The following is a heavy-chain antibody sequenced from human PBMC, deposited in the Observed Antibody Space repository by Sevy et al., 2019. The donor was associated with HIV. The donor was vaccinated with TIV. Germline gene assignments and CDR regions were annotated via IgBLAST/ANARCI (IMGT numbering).Heavy chain of an antibody. V-gene: IGHV3-21*06. Sequence: GGSLRLSCTASGFTFNKYNMTWVRQAPGKGLEWVSTITGNRTDIYYPDSVRGSFTISRDDAKNSLYLQMNGLRAEDTAIYYCARAEQTYFFDYWGQGTLVTVSS. CDR2: ITGNRTDI. CDR1: GFTFNKYN. CDR3: ARAEQTYFFDY. J-gene: IGHJ4*02.